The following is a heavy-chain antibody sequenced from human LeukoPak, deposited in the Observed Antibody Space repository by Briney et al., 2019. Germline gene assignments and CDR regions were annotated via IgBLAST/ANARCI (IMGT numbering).Heavy chain of an antibody. V-gene: IGHV3-11*01. Sequence: GGSLRLSCAASGFTFSDYYMSWIRQAPGKGLEWVSYISSSGSTIYYADSVKGRFTISRDNAKNSLYLQMNSLRAEDTAVYYCARGSYYDILTGYYNDTHAYFDYWGQGTLVTVSS. CDR2: ISSSGSTI. CDR1: GFTFSDYY. CDR3: ARGSYYDILTGYYNDTHAYFDY. D-gene: IGHD3-9*01. J-gene: IGHJ4*02.